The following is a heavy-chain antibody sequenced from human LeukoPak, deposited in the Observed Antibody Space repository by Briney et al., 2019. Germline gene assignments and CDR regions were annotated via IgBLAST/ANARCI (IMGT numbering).Heavy chain of an antibody. V-gene: IGHV4-39*07. CDR3: ARDAVGTYSSGSYYYHMDV. D-gene: IGHD6-19*01. CDR2: IYYSGST. Sequence: SETLSLTCTVSGGSISSSSYYWGWIRQPPGKGLEWIGSIYYSGSTYYNPSLKSRVTMSVDTSKNQFSLKLSSVTAADTAVYYCARDAVGTYSSGSYYYHMDVWGKGTTVTISS. J-gene: IGHJ6*03. CDR1: GGSISSSSYY.